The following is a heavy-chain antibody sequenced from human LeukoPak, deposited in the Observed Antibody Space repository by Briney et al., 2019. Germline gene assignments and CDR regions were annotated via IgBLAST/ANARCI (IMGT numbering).Heavy chain of an antibody. V-gene: IGHV3-21*01. CDR2: ISSSSSYI. CDR3: ARDLGPGIAAAGTGFDY. J-gene: IGHJ4*02. D-gene: IGHD6-13*01. CDR1: GFTLSSYS. Sequence: GALRLSCAASGFTLSSYSMDWFGRAPGRGLEWVSSISSSSSYIYSAASVKGRFTISRDNAKNPLYLQMNSLRAEDTAVYYCARDLGPGIAAAGTGFDYWGQRTLVTVSS.